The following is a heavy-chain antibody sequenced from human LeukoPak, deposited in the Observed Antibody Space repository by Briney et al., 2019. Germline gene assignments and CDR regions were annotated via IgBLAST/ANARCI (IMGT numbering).Heavy chain of an antibody. CDR1: GYSISSGYY. CDR2: IYYSGST. D-gene: IGHD5-12*01. CDR3: AREGGANYGGYVYY. J-gene: IGHJ4*02. V-gene: IGHV4-38-2*02. Sequence: SETLSLTCTVSGYSISSGYYWGWIRQPPGKGLEWIGSIYYSGSTYYNPSLKSRVTISVDTSKNQFSLKLSSVTAADTAVYYCAREGGANYGGYVYYWGQGTLVTVSS.